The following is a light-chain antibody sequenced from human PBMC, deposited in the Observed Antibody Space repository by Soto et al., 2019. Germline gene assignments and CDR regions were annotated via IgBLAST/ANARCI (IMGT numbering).Light chain of an antibody. CDR2: EGS. V-gene: IGLV2-23*01. CDR1: SSDIGSSNL. J-gene: IGLJ1*01. Sequence: QSVLTQPASVSGSPGQSITISCNGTSSDIGSSNLVSWYQQHPGKAPKLIIYEGSRRPSGVSGRFSGSKSGNTASLTISGLQAEDEADYYCCSFARSSTSYVFGTGTKLTVL. CDR3: CSFARSSTSYV.